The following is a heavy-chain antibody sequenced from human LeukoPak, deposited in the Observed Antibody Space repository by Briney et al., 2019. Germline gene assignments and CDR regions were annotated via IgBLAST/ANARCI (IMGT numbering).Heavy chain of an antibody. J-gene: IGHJ4*02. D-gene: IGHD6-19*01. Sequence: ASVKVSCTVSGYTLTELSMHWVRQAPGKGLEWMGGFDPEDGETIYAQKFQGRVTMTEDTSTDTAYMELSSLRSEDTAVYYCATVLLRYSSGWRYFDYWGQGTLVTVSS. CDR2: FDPEDGET. CDR1: GYTLTELS. V-gene: IGHV1-24*01. CDR3: ATVLLRYSSGWRYFDY.